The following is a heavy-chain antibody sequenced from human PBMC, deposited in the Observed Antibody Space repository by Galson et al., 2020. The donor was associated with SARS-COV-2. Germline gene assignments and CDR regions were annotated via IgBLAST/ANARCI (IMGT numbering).Heavy chain of an antibody. D-gene: IGHD6-19*01. CDR1: GGTFNDYA. CDR3: AAGYSAGWYRISFLQY. Sequence: SVKVSCKAPGGTFNDYAISWVRQATGQGLEWMGGVIPVFHRPIYAQKFQGRVTITADESTSTAYMELSSLISEDTAVYYCAAGYSAGWYRISFLQYWGLGTLVTVSS. J-gene: IGHJ4*02. V-gene: IGHV1-69*13. CDR2: VIPVFHRP.